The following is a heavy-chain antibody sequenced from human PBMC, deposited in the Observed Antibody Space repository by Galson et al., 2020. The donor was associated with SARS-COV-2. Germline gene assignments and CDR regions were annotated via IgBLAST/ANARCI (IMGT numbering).Heavy chain of an antibody. CDR2: IYYSGST. CDR1: GGSISSGDYY. V-gene: IGHV4-30-4*01. D-gene: IGHD3-3*01. Sequence: ETSETLSLTCTVSGGSISSGDYYWSWIRQPPGKGLEWIGYIYYSGSTYYNPSLKSRVTISVDTSKNQFSLKLSSVTAADTAVYYCARAQSLRLRCLEWPRYWFDPWGQGTLVTVSS. J-gene: IGHJ5*02. CDR3: ARAQSLRLRCLEWPRYWFDP.